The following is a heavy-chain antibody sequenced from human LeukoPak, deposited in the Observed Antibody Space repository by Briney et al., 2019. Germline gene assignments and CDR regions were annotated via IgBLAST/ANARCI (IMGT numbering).Heavy chain of an antibody. Sequence: SQTLSLTCTVSGGSISVGTYYWSWIRQPPGKGLEWFGYIYYSGSTYYNPSLKSRVSISVDTSKNQFSLKLSSVTAADTAVFYCARDRDGYNLDAFDIWGQGTMVTVSS. CDR1: GGSISVGTYY. D-gene: IGHD5-24*01. J-gene: IGHJ3*02. CDR3: ARDRDGYNLDAFDI. V-gene: IGHV4-30-4*08. CDR2: IYYSGST.